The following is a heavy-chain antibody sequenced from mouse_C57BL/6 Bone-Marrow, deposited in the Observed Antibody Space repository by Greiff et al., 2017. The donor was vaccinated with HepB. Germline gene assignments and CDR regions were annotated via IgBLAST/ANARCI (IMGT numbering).Heavy chain of an antibody. CDR1: GYTFTTYP. V-gene: IGHV1-47*01. J-gene: IGHJ1*03. Sequence: QVHVKQSGAELVKPGASVKMSCKASGYTFTTYPIEWMKQNHGKSLEWIGNFHPYNDDTKYNEKFKGKATLTVEKSSSTVYLQLSRLTSDDSAVYYCARGYYDYPYWYFDVWGTGTTVTVSS. CDR2: FHPYNDDT. CDR3: ARGYYDYPYWYFDV. D-gene: IGHD2-4*01.